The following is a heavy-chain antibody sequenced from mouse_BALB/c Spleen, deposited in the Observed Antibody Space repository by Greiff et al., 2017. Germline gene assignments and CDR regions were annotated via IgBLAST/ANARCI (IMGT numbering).Heavy chain of an antibody. J-gene: IGHJ4*01. Sequence: VQLQQSGAELMKPGASVKISCKATGYTFSSYWIEWVKQRPGHGLEWIGEILPGSGSTNYNAKFKGKATFTADTSSNTAYMQLSSLTSEDSAVYYCARKGLTGHYYAMDYWGQGTSVTVSS. CDR1: GYTFSSYW. D-gene: IGHD4-1*01. CDR2: ILPGSGST. V-gene: IGHV1-9*01. CDR3: ARKGLTGHYYAMDY.